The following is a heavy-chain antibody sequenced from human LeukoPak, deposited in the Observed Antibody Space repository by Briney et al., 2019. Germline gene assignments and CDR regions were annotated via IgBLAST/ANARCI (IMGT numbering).Heavy chain of an antibody. CDR3: ARLGYDSRPLLRY. V-gene: IGHV5-51*01. CDR1: GYSFTSYW. CDR2: IYPGDSDT. Sequence: GESLKISCKGSGYSFTSYWIGWVRQMPGKGLEWMGIIYPGDSDTRYSPSFQGQVTISADKSISTAYLQWSRLKASDTAMYYCARLGYDSRPLLRYWGQGTLVTVSS. D-gene: IGHD3-22*01. J-gene: IGHJ4*02.